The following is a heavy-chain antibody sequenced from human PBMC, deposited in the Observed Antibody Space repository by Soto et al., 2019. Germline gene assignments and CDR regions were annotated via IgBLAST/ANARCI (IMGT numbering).Heavy chain of an antibody. D-gene: IGHD6-13*01. CDR2: SNPSDGST. Sequence: QVQLVQSGAEVKEPGASGKVSCKASGYTFTSFYMHWVRQAPGQGLVWMGVSNPSDGSTTYAQKLKGRVTLIGETSTSTVYMELSSLRSEDTAVYYCARRSGASQLVSFDNWGRGTLVAVSS. J-gene: IGHJ4*02. CDR1: GYTFTSFY. V-gene: IGHV1-46*01. CDR3: ARRSGASQLVSFDN.